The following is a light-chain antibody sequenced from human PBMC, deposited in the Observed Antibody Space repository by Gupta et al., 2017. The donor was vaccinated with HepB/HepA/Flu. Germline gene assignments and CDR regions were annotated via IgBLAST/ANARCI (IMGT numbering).Light chain of an antibody. CDR1: KLGDKY. J-gene: IGLJ3*02. Sequence: SYDLTQPPSVSVSPGQTASITCSGDKLGDKYACWYQQQPGQSPVLVIYQDNKRPSGIPERFSGSNSGNTATLTISGTQAMDEADYYCQAWDSCTPWVFGGGTKLTVL. V-gene: IGLV3-1*01. CDR3: QAWDSCTPWV. CDR2: QDN.